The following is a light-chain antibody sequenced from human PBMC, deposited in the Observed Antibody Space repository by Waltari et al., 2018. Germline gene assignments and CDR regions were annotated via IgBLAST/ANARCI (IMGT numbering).Light chain of an antibody. CDR1: SSDVGFYNY. Sequence: QSALTQPASVSGSPGQSITISCTGTSSDVGFYNYVSWYQQHPGKAPKLMLYDVSERPSGVSNRFSGAKSGNTASLTISGLQAGDEADYYCNSYAGSSSWVFGGGTKLTVL. V-gene: IGLV2-14*01. CDR3: NSYAGSSSWV. J-gene: IGLJ3*02. CDR2: DVS.